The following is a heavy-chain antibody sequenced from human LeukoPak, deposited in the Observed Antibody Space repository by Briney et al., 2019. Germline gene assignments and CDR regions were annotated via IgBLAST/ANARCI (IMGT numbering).Heavy chain of an antibody. CDR3: ARSLGYFDS. J-gene: IGHJ4*02. CDR1: GDSVSSNSAA. V-gene: IGHV6-1*01. CDR2: TYYRSKWYN. Sequence: SPTLSLTCAISGDSVSSNSAAWNWLRQSPSRGLEWLGRTYYRSKWYNDYAVSVKSRITINPDTSKNQFSLQLNSVTPEDTAVYFCARSLGYFDSWGQGTLVTGSA.